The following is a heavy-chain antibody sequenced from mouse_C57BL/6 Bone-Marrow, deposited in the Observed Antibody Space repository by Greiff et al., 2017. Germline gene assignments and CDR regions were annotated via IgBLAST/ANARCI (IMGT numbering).Heavy chain of an antibody. CDR3: ARYTPSTAQAPCPYYAMDY. CDR1: GYTFTDYN. V-gene: IGHV1-18*01. Sequence: EVQLQQSGPELVKPGASVKIPCKASGYTFTDYNMDWVKQSHGKSLEWIGAINPNNGGTIYNQKFKGKATLTVDKSSSTSYMERRSLTSEDTAVYYCARYTPSTAQAPCPYYAMDYWGQGTSVTVSS. D-gene: IGHD3-2*02. J-gene: IGHJ4*01. CDR2: INPNNGGT.